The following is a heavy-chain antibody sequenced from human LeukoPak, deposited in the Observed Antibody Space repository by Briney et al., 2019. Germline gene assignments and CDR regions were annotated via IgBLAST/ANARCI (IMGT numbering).Heavy chain of an antibody. CDR1: GFTVSSKY. V-gene: IGHV3-66*01. CDR2: IYSGGST. Sequence: GGSLRLSCAASGFTVSSKYMSWVRQAPGKGLEWVSVIYSGGSTYYADSVKGRFTISRDNSKNTLYLQMNSLRAEDTAVYYCASCPEHYGVFRRNYVDYWGQGTLVTVSS. D-gene: IGHD4-17*01. J-gene: IGHJ4*02. CDR3: ASCPEHYGVFRRNYVDY.